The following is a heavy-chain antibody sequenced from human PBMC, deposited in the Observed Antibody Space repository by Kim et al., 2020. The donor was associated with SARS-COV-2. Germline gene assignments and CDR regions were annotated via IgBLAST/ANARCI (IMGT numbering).Heavy chain of an antibody. J-gene: IGHJ5*02. D-gene: IGHD2-15*01. CDR2: ISSSSSYI. V-gene: IGHV3-21*01. CDR3: ARDRQQATLVDRWFDP. CDR1: GFTFSSYS. Sequence: GGSLRLSCAASGFTFSSYSMNWVRQAPGKGLEWVSSISSSSSYIYYADSVKGRFTISRDNAKNSLYLQMNSLRAEDTAVYYCARDRQQATLVDRWFDPWGQGTLVTVSS.